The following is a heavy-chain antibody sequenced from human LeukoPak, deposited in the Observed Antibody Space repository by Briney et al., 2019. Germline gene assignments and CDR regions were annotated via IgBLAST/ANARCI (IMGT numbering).Heavy chain of an antibody. D-gene: IGHD5-24*01. CDR3: ARALRERYYFYYMDV. V-gene: IGHV1-69*01. CDR2: IIPIFGTA. J-gene: IGHJ6*03. Sequence: ASVKVSCKASGGTFSSYAISWVRQAPGQGLEWMGGIIPIFGTANYAQKFQGRVTITADESTSTAYMELSSLRSEDTAVYYCARALRERYYFYYMDVWGKGTTVTVSS. CDR1: GGTFSSYA.